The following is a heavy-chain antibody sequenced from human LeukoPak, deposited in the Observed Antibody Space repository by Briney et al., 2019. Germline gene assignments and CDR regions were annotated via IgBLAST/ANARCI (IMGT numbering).Heavy chain of an antibody. CDR3: ARSPHDSSGYYSSYFDY. J-gene: IGHJ4*02. CDR1: GFTFSSYA. CDR2: ISGSGGST. V-gene: IGHV3-23*01. Sequence: GGSLRLSCAASGFTFSSYAMSWVRQAPGKGLEWVSAISGSGGSTYYADSVKGRFTISRDNSKNTLYLQMNSLRAEDTAVYYCARSPHDSSGYYSSYFDYWGQGTLVTVSS. D-gene: IGHD3-22*01.